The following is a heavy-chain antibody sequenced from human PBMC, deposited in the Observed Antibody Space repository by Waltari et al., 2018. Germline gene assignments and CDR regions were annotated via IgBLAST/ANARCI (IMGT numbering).Heavy chain of an antibody. V-gene: IGHV4-34*01. CDR2: INHSGST. CDR3: AREVRPGTTGTTRGYFDY. CDR1: GGSFSGYY. J-gene: IGHJ4*02. D-gene: IGHD1-1*01. Sequence: QVQLQQWGAGLLKPSETLSLTCAVYGGSFSGYYWSWIRQPPGKGLEWIGEINHSGSTNYNPSLKSRVTISVDTSKNQFSLKLSSVTAADTAVYYCAREVRPGTTGTTRGYFDYWGQGTLVTVSS.